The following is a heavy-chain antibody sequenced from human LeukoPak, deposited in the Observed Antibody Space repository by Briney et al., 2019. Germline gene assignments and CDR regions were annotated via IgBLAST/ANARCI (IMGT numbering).Heavy chain of an antibody. CDR2: ISSSGSTI. D-gene: IGHD4-17*01. V-gene: IGHV3-48*03. Sequence: PGGSLRLSCAASGFTFSSYEMNWVRQAPGKGVEWVSYISSSGSTIYYADSVKGRFTISSDNAKNSLYLQMNSLRAKDTAVYYCAWADYGDYGPDYWGQGTLVTVSS. CDR1: GFTFSSYE. J-gene: IGHJ4*02. CDR3: AWADYGDYGPDY.